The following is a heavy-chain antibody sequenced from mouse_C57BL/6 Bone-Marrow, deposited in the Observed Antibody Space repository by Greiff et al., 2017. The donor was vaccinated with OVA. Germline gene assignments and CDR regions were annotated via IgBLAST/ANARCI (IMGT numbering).Heavy chain of an antibody. CDR3: AREGGILRYYAMDY. V-gene: IGHV5-4*01. D-gene: IGHD1-1*01. J-gene: IGHJ4*01. CDR2: ISDGGSYT. Sequence: EVKLVESGGGLVKPGGSLKLSCAASGFTFSSYAMSWVRQTPEKRLEWVATISDGGSYTYYPDIVKGRFTISRDNAKNNRYLQMSHLKSEDTAMYYCAREGGILRYYAMDYWGKGTSGIGSS. CDR1: GFTFSSYA.